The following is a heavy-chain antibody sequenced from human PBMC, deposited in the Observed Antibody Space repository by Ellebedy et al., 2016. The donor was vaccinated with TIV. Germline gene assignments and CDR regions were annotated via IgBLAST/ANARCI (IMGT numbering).Heavy chain of an antibody. J-gene: IGHJ4*02. D-gene: IGHD6-19*01. Sequence: PGGSLRLSCAASGFTFSSYGMHWVRQAPGKGLEWVALIWYDGNNKYYAASVKGRFTISRDNSKNMLYLQVNSLRAEDTAVYYCTKPAYALAGQFDSWGRGTLVTVSS. CDR3: TKPAYALAGQFDS. CDR1: GFTFSSYG. V-gene: IGHV3-33*06. CDR2: IWYDGNNK.